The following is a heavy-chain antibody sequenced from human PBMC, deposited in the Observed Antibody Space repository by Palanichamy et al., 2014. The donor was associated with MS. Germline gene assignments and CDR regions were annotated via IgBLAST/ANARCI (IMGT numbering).Heavy chain of an antibody. D-gene: IGHD3-10*01. V-gene: IGHV4-30-2*01. CDR2: VVYTGNS. Sequence: QLHLQESGSGLLKPSETLSLTCSVSGGSIASGGFSWTWIRQPPGKALEWIGNVVYTGNSDYNPSLRSRATISIDKSKNQFSLKLNSLTAADTAVYYCTRGMSRFYLGSGPSFDPWGQGSLVIVSS. CDR1: GGSIASGGFS. J-gene: IGHJ5*02. CDR3: TRGMSRFYLGSGPSFDP.